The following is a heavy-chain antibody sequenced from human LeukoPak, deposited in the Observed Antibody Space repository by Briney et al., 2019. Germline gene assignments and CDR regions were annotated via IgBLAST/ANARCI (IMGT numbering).Heavy chain of an antibody. CDR2: ISSSGSTI. J-gene: IGHJ5*02. D-gene: IGHD2-2*01. CDR1: GFTFSSYE. Sequence: GGSLRLSCAASGFTFSSYEMNWVRQAPGKGLEWVSYISSSGSTIYYADSVKGRFTISRDNAKNSLYLQMNSLRAEDTAVYYCAGKLGYCSGTSCYPGGFDPWGQGTLVTVSS. CDR3: AGKLGYCSGTSCYPGGFDP. V-gene: IGHV3-48*03.